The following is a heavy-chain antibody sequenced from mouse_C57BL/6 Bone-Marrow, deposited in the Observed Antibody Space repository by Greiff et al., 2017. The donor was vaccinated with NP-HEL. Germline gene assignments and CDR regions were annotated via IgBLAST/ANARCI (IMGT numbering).Heavy chain of an antibody. V-gene: IGHV1-63*01. CDR1: GYTFTNYW. CDR2: IYPGGGYT. Sequence: QVHVKQSGAELVRPGTSVKMSCKASGYTFTNYWIGWAKQRPGHGLEWIGDIYPGGGYTNYNAKFQGKATLTAYKSSSTAYMQFSSLTSEDSAIYYCGREGFAYWGQGTLVTVSA. J-gene: IGHJ3*01. CDR3: GREGFAY.